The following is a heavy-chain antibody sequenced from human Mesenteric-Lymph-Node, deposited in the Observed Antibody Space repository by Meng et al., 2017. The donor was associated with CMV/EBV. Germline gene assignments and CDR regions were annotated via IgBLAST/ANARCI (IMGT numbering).Heavy chain of an antibody. CDR3: ARDMRDRDAFDI. V-gene: IGHV3-48*03. CDR2: ISSSGHTI. Sequence: GESLKISCAASGFTFSNYEMNWVLQAPGKGLDWVSYISSSGHTIYYADSVKGRFTISRDNAKNSLYLQMNSLRAEDTAVYYCARDMRDRDAFDIWGQGTMVTVSS. J-gene: IGHJ3*02. CDR1: GFTFSNYE. D-gene: IGHD2-2*01.